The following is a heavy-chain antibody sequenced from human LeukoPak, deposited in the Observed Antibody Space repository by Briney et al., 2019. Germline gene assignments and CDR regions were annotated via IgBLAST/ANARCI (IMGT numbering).Heavy chain of an antibody. D-gene: IGHD2-15*01. V-gene: IGHV3-21*01. CDR1: GFTFSTYG. CDR3: ARASPHCSGGSCYPTYYYYMDV. J-gene: IGHJ6*03. CDR2: ISSSSSYI. Sequence: PGRSLRLSCTASGFTFSTYGAHWVRQAPGKGLEWVSSISSSSSYIYYADSVKGRFTISRDNAKNSLYLQMNSLRAEDTAVYYCARASPHCSGGSCYPTYYYYMDVWGKGTTVTVSS.